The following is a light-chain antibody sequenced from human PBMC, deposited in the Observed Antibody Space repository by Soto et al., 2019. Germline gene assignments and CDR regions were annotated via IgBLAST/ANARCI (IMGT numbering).Light chain of an antibody. J-gene: IGKJ2*01. V-gene: IGKV1-5*03. CDR2: EAS. CDR1: QSISHW. Sequence: DIQMTQSPSALSASVGDRVTITCRASQSISHWLAWYQQKPGKAPKLLIYEASTLETGFPSRFSGSGSGTDFTLTISSLQPDDFATYYCHQYYTYSYTFGLGTKLEIK. CDR3: HQYYTYSYT.